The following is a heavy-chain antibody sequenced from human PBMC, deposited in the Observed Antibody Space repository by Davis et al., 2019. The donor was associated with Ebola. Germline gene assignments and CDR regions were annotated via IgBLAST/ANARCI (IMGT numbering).Heavy chain of an antibody. CDR3: ARGWFRSGMDV. CDR2: TYYNSKWYK. Sequence: HSQTLSLTCAISGDSVSSSGAAWIWIRQSPSRGLEWLGRTYYNSKWYKDYAVSLKSRITINPDTSKNQFSLQLNSVTPEDTALYYCARGWFRSGMDVWGQGTTVTVSS. D-gene: IGHD3-10*01. J-gene: IGHJ6*02. CDR1: GDSVSSSGAA. V-gene: IGHV6-1*01.